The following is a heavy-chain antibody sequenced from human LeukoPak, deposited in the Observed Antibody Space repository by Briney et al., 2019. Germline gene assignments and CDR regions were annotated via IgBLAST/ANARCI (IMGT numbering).Heavy chain of an antibody. CDR1: GFTFSSYW. CDR2: IEQDGSEK. V-gene: IGHV3-7*01. D-gene: IGHD5-24*01. Sequence: PGGSLRHSCAASGFTFSSYWMSWVRQAPGKGLEWVANIEQDGSEKDYVDSVKGRFTISRDNAKNSLFLQMNSLRAEDTAVYYCARGEGYNFDYWGQGTLVTVSS. CDR3: ARGEGYNFDY. J-gene: IGHJ4*02.